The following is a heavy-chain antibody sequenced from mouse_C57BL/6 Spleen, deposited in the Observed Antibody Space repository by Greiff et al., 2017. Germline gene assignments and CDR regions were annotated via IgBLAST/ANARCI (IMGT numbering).Heavy chain of an antibody. V-gene: IGHV1-50*01. CDR1: GYTFTSYW. CDR2: IDPSDSYT. J-gene: IGHJ3*01. Sequence: QVQLQQSGAELVKPGASVKLSCKASGYTFTSYWMQWVKQRPGQGLEWIGEIDPSDSYTNYNQKFKGKATLTVDTSSSTAYMQLSSLTSEDSAVYYCARMETAQATFAYWGQGTLVTVSA. D-gene: IGHD3-2*02. CDR3: ARMETAQATFAY.